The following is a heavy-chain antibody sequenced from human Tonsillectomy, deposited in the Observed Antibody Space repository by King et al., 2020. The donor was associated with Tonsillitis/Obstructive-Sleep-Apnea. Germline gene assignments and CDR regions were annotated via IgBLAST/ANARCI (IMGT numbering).Heavy chain of an antibody. Sequence: VQLVESGAEVKTPGASVKVSCQASGYTFTDYFIHWVRQAPGQGLEWMGWINPKTGGTNYAQKFKGRVSMTRDTSISTAYMEVSSLKSDDTAVYYCVRDTAPSGQWTIDYWGQGTLVTVSS. CDR1: GYTFTDYF. CDR3: VRDTAPSGQWTIDY. D-gene: IGHD3/OR15-3a*01. J-gene: IGHJ4*02. CDR2: INPKTGGT. V-gene: IGHV1-2*02.